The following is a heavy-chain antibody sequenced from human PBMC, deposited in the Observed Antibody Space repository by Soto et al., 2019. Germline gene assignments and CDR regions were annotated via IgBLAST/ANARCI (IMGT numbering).Heavy chain of an antibody. CDR2: ISAYNGNT. CDR1: GYTFTSYG. CDR3: AREGYDFWSGYYDWANYYYGMHV. D-gene: IGHD3-3*01. V-gene: IGHV1-18*01. Sequence: ASVKVSCKASGYTFTSYGISWVRQAPGQGLEWMGWISAYNGNTNYAQKLQGRVTMTTDTSTSTAYMELRSLRSDDTAVYYCAREGYDFWSGYYDWANYYYGMHVWGQAPTVTGS. J-gene: IGHJ6*02.